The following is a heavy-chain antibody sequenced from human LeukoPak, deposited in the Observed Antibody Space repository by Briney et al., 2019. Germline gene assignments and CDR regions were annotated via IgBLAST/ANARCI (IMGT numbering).Heavy chain of an antibody. V-gene: IGHV1-18*01. CDR3: ARVLSTVTMIVVVNGPFDY. J-gene: IGHJ4*02. Sequence: HWASVKVSCKASGYTFTSYGISWVRQAPGQGLEWMGWISAYNGNTNYAQKLQGRVTMTTDTSTSTAYMELRSLRSDDTAVYYCARVLSTVTMIVVVNGPFDYWGQGTLVTVSS. CDR2: ISAYNGNT. CDR1: GYTFTSYG. D-gene: IGHD3-22*01.